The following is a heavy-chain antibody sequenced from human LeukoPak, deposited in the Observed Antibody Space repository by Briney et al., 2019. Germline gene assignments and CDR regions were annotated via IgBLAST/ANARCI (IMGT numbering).Heavy chain of an antibody. CDR2: INTDGSRT. CDR3: ARVASGSYNWFDP. Sequence: GGSLRLACAAYGFTFSRYWMHWVRQAPKKGRVWVSRINTDGSRTTYADSVKGRFTISRDNAKNTVYLQMNSLRAEDTAVYYCARVASGSYNWFDPWGQGTLVTVSS. CDR1: GFTFSRYW. D-gene: IGHD3-10*01. J-gene: IGHJ5*02. V-gene: IGHV3-74*01.